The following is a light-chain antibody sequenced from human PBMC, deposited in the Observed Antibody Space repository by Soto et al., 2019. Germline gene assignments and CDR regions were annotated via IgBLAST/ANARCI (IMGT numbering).Light chain of an antibody. V-gene: IGKV3-15*01. CDR3: QQYNKWPPIT. Sequence: EIVLTQSPATLSLSPGERATLSCRASQSVSSYLAWYQQKPGQAPRLLIYRASTRATAFPARFSGSGSGTEFTLTITSLQSEDIAVYYCQQYNKWPPITFGQGTRLEIK. J-gene: IGKJ5*01. CDR1: QSVSSY. CDR2: RAS.